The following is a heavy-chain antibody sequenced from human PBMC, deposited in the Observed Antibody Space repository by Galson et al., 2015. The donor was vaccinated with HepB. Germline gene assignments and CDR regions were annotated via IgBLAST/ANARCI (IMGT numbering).Heavy chain of an antibody. CDR3: AKEGRYGMDV. CDR2: ISYDGSNK. Sequence: SLRLSCAASGFTFSSYGMHWVRQAPGKGLEWVAVISYDGSNKYYAGSVKGRFTISRDNSKNTLYLQMNSLRAEDTAVYYCAKEGRYGMDVWGQGTTVTVSS. J-gene: IGHJ6*02. D-gene: IGHD2-15*01. CDR1: GFTFSSYG. V-gene: IGHV3-30*18.